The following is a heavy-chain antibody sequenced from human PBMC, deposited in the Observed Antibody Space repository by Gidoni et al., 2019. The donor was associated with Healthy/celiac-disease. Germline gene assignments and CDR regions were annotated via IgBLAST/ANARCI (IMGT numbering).Heavy chain of an antibody. CDR1: GGTFSSYA. V-gene: IGHV1-69*01. J-gene: IGHJ3*02. CDR2: IIPIFGTA. D-gene: IGHD3-10*01. CDR3: ARVVYSTIMVRGVIGAFDI. Sequence: QVQLVQSGAEVKKPGSSVKVSCKASGGTFSSYAISWVRQAPGQGLEWMGGIIPIFGTANYAQKFQGRVTITADESTSTAYMELSSLRSEDTAVYYCARVVYSTIMVRGVIGAFDIWGQGTMVTVSS.